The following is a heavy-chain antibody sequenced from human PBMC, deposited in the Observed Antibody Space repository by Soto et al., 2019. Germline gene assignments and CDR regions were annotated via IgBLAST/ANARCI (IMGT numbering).Heavy chain of an antibody. CDR1: GFTFSSYA. Sequence: PGGSLRLSCAASGFTFSSYAMHWVRQAPGKGLELVAVISYDGSNKYYAYSVKGRFTISRDNSKNTLYLQMNSLRAEDTAVYYCARDFRHGVAAAGPFDYWGQGTLVTVSS. J-gene: IGHJ4*02. D-gene: IGHD6-13*01. CDR2: ISYDGSNK. V-gene: IGHV3-30-3*01. CDR3: ARDFRHGVAAAGPFDY.